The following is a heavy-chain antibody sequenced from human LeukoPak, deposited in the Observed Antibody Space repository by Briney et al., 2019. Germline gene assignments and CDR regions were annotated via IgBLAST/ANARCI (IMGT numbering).Heavy chain of an antibody. CDR3: ARGGYDFWSGSLPYYYYGMVV. J-gene: IGHJ6*02. CDR2: ISAYNGNT. D-gene: IGHD3-3*01. CDR1: GYTFTSYG. V-gene: IGHV1-18*01. Sequence: GASVKVSCKASGYTFTSYGISWVRQTPGQGLEWMGWISAYNGNTNYAQKLQGRVTMTTDTSTSTAYMELRSLRSVDTAVYYCARGGYDFWSGSLPYYYYGMVVWGQGTTVTVSS.